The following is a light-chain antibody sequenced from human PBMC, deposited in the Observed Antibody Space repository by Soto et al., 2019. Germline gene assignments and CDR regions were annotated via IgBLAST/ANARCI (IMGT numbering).Light chain of an antibody. Sequence: EIVLTQSPGTLSLSPGERATLSCRASQSVSSNYLAWYRQRPGQAPRLLIYGASTRATGIPDRFRGSGSGTDFSLTISRLEPEDFAVYFCQQYASSPFTFGPGTKVDIK. CDR2: GAS. V-gene: IGKV3-20*01. CDR1: QSVSSNY. CDR3: QQYASSPFT. J-gene: IGKJ3*01.